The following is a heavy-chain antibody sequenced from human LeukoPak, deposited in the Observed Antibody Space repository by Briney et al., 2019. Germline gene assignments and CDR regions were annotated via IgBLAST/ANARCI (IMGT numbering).Heavy chain of an antibody. V-gene: IGHV4-34*01. Sequence: SETLSLTCAVYGGSFSGYYWSWIRQPPGKGLEWIGDINDSGTTKYNPTLKSRVTISIDTSKKQFSLKVKSVTAADTAVYYCARLPLGAFGEVLNFDSWGQGILVTVSS. J-gene: IGHJ4*02. D-gene: IGHD3-10*01. CDR1: GGSFSGYY. CDR3: ARLPLGAFGEVLNFDS. CDR2: INDSGTT.